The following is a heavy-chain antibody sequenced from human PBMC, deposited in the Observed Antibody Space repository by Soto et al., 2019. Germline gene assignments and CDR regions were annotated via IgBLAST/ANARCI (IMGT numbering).Heavy chain of an antibody. J-gene: IGHJ4*02. Sequence: SETLSHTCTVSAGSISSGGYYWSWIRQHPGKGLEWIGYIYYSGSTYYNPSLKSRVTISLDTSKNQFSLKLSPVTAADTAVYYCARGSPPYYFDYWGQGTLVTVYS. D-gene: IGHD2-15*01. CDR1: AGSISSGGYY. CDR2: IYYSGST. CDR3: ARGSPPYYFDY. V-gene: IGHV4-31*03.